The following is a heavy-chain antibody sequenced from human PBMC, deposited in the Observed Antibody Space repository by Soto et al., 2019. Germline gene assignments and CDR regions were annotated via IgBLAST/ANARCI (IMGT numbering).Heavy chain of an antibody. V-gene: IGHV3-30-3*01. CDR2: ISYDGSNK. J-gene: IGHJ6*02. D-gene: IGHD2-15*01. CDR3: ARSRLLLGGGPGMDV. Sequence: GGSLRLSCAASGFTFSSYAMHWVRQAPGKGLEWVAVISYDGSNKCYADSVKGRFTISRDNSKNTLYLQMNSLRAEDTAVYYCARSRLLLGGGPGMDVWGQGTTVTVSS. CDR1: GFTFSSYA.